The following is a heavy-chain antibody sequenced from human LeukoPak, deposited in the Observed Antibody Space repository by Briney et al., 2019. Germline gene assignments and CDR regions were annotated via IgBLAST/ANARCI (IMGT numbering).Heavy chain of an antibody. V-gene: IGHV1-2*02. J-gene: IGHJ4*02. CDR3: ARDKTRAAAAGTAY. Sequence: ASVKVSCKASGYTFTGYYMHWVRQAPGQGLEWMGWINPNSGGTNYAQKFQGRVTMTRDTSISTAYMELRSLRSDDTAVYYCARDKTRAAAAGTAYWGQGTLVTVSS. CDR1: GYTFTGYY. D-gene: IGHD6-13*01. CDR2: INPNSGGT.